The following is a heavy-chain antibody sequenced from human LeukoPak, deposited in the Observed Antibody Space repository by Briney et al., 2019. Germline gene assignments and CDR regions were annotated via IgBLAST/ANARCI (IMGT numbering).Heavy chain of an antibody. CDR1: GYSIRSGHY. Sequence: SETLSLTCTISGYSIRSGHYWGWIRQPPGKGLEWIGSIYHSGNTYYNPSLKSRVTISVDTSKNQFSLKLSSVTAADTAVYYCARGQGPSVPFDYWGQGTLVTVSS. CDR2: IYHSGNT. CDR3: ARGQGPSVPFDY. J-gene: IGHJ4*02. V-gene: IGHV4-38-2*02.